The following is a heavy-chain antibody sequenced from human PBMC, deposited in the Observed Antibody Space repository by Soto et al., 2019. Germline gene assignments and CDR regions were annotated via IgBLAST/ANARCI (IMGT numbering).Heavy chain of an antibody. CDR3: ARAPDALDI. V-gene: IGHV1-8*01. CDR2: MNHNSGNT. J-gene: IGHJ3*02. CDR1: GYTFTSHD. Sequence: QVQLVQSGAEVKKPGASVKVSCKASGYTFTSHDINWVRQATGQGLEWMGWMNHNSGNTGFAQKFQGRVTLTRDTSISTAYMELSSLRSEDAAVYYCARAPDALDIWGQGTMVTVSS.